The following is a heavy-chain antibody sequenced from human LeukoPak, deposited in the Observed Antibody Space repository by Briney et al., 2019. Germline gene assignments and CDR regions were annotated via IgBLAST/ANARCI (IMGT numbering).Heavy chain of an antibody. Sequence: GGSLRLSCAASGFTFSDYYVTWIRQAPGKGLEWVSYISGSGTTIHYAGSVKGRFTVSRDNSKNTLYLQMNSLRAEDTAVYYCAREATQNLWFYGMDVWGQGTTVTVSS. V-gene: IGHV3-11*01. CDR2: ISGSGTTI. CDR1: GFTFSDYY. D-gene: IGHD3-10*01. CDR3: AREATQNLWFYGMDV. J-gene: IGHJ6*02.